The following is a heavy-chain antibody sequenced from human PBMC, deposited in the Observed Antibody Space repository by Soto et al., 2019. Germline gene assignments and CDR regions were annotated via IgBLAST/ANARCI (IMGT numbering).Heavy chain of an antibody. J-gene: IGHJ4*02. CDR1: GYTFSSYG. V-gene: IGHV1-18*01. CDR2: ISAYNGDT. Sequence: QAQLVQSGAEVKKPGASVKVSCRASGYTFSSYGYAWVRQAPGQGLEWMGWISAYNGDTNYAQKFQDRVTLTTDTYTTTAYMELRNLGSDDTAVYYCARSGDYCTSITCLFDSFWGLGTLVTVSS. D-gene: IGHD2-8*01. CDR3: ARSGDYCTSITCLFDSF.